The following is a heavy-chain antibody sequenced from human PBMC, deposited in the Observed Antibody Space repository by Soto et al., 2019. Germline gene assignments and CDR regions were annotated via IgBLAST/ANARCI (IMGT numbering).Heavy chain of an antibody. CDR1: GFTVSSNY. J-gene: IGHJ2*01. D-gene: IGHD2-21*01. Sequence: EVQLVESGGGLIQPGGSLRLSCAASGFTVSSNYMSWVRQAPGKGLEWVSIIYSGGSTYYADSVKGRFTISRDNSKNTLHLQMNSLRAEDTAVYFCARNCGGGARYFDLWGRGTLVTVSS. V-gene: IGHV3-53*01. CDR2: IYSGGST. CDR3: ARNCGGGARYFDL.